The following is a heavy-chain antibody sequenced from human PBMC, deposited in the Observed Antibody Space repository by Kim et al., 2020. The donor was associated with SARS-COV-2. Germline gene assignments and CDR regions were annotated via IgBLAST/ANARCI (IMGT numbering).Heavy chain of an antibody. CDR2: IYYSGST. CDR1: GGSISSSSYY. CDR3: ARHEAIAVATFDY. D-gene: IGHD6-19*01. V-gene: IGHV4-39*01. J-gene: IGHJ4*02. Sequence: SETLFLTCTVSGGSISSSSYYWGWIRQPPGKGLEWIGSIYYSGSTYYNPSLKSRVTISVDTSKNQFSLKLSSVTAADTAVYYCARHEAIAVATFDYWGQGTLVTVSS.